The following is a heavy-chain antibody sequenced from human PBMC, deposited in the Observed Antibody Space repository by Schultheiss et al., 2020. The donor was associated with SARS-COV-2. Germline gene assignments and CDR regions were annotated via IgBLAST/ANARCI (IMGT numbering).Heavy chain of an antibody. Sequence: SVKVSCKASGGTFSSYAISWVRQAPGQGLEWMGGIIPIFGIANYAQKLQGRVTMTTDTSTSTAYMELRSLRSDDTAVYYCARDLDGATVAFDIWGQGTMVTVSS. CDR1: GGTFSSYA. V-gene: IGHV1-69*10. D-gene: IGHD1-26*01. CDR3: ARDLDGATVAFDI. J-gene: IGHJ3*02. CDR2: IIPIFGIA.